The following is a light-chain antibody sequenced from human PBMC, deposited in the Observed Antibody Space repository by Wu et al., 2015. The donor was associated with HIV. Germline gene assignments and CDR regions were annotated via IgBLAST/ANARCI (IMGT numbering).Light chain of an antibody. CDR1: QSVSSSY. J-gene: IGKJ4*01. CDR2: GAS. Sequence: EIVLTQSPGTLSLSPGERATLSCRASQSVSSSYLAWYQQKPGQSPRLLIYGASNRATGIPDRFSGRGSGTDFTLTISRLEPEDFALYYCQQYDNSPLTFGGGPRWRSN. CDR3: QQYDNSPLT. V-gene: IGKV3-20*01.